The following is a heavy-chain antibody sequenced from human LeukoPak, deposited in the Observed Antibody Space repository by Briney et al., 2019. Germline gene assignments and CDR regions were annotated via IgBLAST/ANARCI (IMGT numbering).Heavy chain of an antibody. CDR3: ARLRGYSYGFADY. J-gene: IGHJ4*02. Sequence: SETLSLTCTVSGGSISSYYWSWIRQPPGKGLEWIGYISYSGSTNYNPSLKSRVTISVDTSKNQFSLKLSSVTAADTAVYYCARLRGYSYGFADYWGQGTLVTVSS. CDR1: GGSISSYY. D-gene: IGHD5-18*01. V-gene: IGHV4-59*08. CDR2: ISYSGST.